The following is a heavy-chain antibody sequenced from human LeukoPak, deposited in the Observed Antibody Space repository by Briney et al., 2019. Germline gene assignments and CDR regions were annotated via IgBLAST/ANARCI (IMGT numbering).Heavy chain of an antibody. CDR1: GFTFNNYA. Sequence: GGSLRLSCAASGFTFNNYAMSWVRQAPGKGLEWVAAISGNGGRTYYRDSVKGRFTISRDNSKNTLYLQMNSLRAEDTAVYYCARDRIAVAVGCLDLWGRGTLVTVSS. V-gene: IGHV3-23*01. CDR2: ISGNGGRT. D-gene: IGHD6-19*01. J-gene: IGHJ2*01. CDR3: ARDRIAVAVGCLDL.